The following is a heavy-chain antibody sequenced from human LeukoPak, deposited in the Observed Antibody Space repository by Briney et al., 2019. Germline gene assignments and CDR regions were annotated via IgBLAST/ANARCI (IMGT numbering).Heavy chain of an antibody. CDR3: VRAKPKNMVRGLIMRRESRYYFDY. J-gene: IGHJ4*02. V-gene: IGHV3-53*01. D-gene: IGHD3-10*01. Sequence: PGGSLRLSCTASGFTFGDYVMSWVRQAPGKGLEWVSVIYSGGSTYYADSVKGRFTISRDNSKSTLYIQMNSLRAEDTAVYYCVRAKPKNMVRGLIMRRESRYYFDYWGQGTLVTVSS. CDR1: GFTFGDYV. CDR2: IYSGGST.